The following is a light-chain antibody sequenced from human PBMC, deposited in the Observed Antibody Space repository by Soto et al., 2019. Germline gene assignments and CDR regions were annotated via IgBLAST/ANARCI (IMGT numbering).Light chain of an antibody. J-gene: IGKJ2*01. CDR3: QQHGGSALYT. V-gene: IGKV3-20*01. CDR1: QNISSSS. Sequence: PGERATLSCRASQNISSSSLAWYQQKPGQAPRLLIHAASSRATVIPDRFSGSGSGTDFTLTISRLEPEDFAVYYCQQHGGSALYTFGQGTKLEIK. CDR2: AAS.